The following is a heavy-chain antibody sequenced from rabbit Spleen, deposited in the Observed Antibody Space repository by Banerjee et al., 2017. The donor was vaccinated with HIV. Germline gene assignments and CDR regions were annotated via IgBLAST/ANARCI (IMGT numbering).Heavy chain of an antibody. J-gene: IGHJ4*01. Sequence: QEQLVESGGGLVQPGGSLKLSCTASGFSFSNKAVMCWVRQAPGKGLEWIGYIDLLFGTTYYANWVNGRFTISSHNAQNTLHLQLNSLTAADTATYFCARDLDGVIGWNFGWWGPGTLVTVS. CDR1: GFSFSNKA. CDR3: ARDLDGVIGWNFGW. D-gene: IGHD1-1*01. CDR2: IDLLFGTT. V-gene: IGHV1S47*01.